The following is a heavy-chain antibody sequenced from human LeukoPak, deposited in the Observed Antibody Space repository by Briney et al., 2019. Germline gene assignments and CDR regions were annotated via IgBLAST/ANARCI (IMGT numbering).Heavy chain of an antibody. Sequence: GGSLRLSCAASGFTFSSYWMHWVRQAPGKGLVWVSRINSDGSSTSYADSVKGRFTISRDNAKNTLYLRMNSLRAEDTAVYYCARVSYSSSHLDYWGQGTLVTVSS. CDR1: GFTFSSYW. V-gene: IGHV3-74*01. J-gene: IGHJ4*02. D-gene: IGHD6-13*01. CDR2: INSDGSST. CDR3: ARVSYSSSHLDY.